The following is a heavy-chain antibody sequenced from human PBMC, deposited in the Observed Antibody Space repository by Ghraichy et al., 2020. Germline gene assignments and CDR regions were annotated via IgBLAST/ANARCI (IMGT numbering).Heavy chain of an antibody. Sequence: GGSLRLSCAASGFTSKSYWMNWVRQAPGKGLEWVANIKLDGSEKYYVDSVRGRFTISRDNANNSLYLQMSSLRAEDTAVYYCTRDPGWHYGMAVWGQGTTVTVSS. V-gene: IGHV3-7*01. J-gene: IGHJ6*02. D-gene: IGHD2-15*01. CDR2: IKLDGSEK. CDR3: TRDPGWHYGMAV. CDR1: GFTSKSYW.